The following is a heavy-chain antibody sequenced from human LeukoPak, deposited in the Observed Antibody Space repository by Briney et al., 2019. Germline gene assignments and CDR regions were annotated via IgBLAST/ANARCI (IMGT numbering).Heavy chain of an antibody. J-gene: IGHJ4*02. D-gene: IGHD5-24*01. CDR3: AKSRDGYNILDY. CDR2: IIGGGDIT. Sequence: GGSLRLSCAASGFTFSSYAMTWVRQAPGKGLEWVSAIIGGGDITHYADSVKGRFTISRDNSKNTLNLQMNSLRAEDTAVYYCAKSRDGYNILDYWGQGTLVTVSS. CDR1: GFTFSSYA. V-gene: IGHV3-23*01.